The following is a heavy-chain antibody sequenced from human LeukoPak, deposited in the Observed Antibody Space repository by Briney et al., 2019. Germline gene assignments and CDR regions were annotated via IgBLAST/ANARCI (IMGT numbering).Heavy chain of an antibody. V-gene: IGHV4-59*01. J-gene: IGHJ3*02. Sequence: PSETLSLTCAVPGGSISSYYWSWIRQPPGKGLEWIGYIHYSGSTNYNPSLKSRVTISVDTSKNQFSLKLSSVTAADTAVYYCARGVSPGVKDAFDIWGQGTMVTVSS. CDR2: IHYSGST. CDR1: GGSISSYY. CDR3: ARGVSPGVKDAFDI. D-gene: IGHD6-6*01.